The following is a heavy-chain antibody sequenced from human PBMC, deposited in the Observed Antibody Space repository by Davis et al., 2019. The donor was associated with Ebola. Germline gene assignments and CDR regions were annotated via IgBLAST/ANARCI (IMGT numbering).Heavy chain of an antibody. CDR2: ISSSGSTI. CDR1: GFTFSDYY. V-gene: IGHV3-11*04. J-gene: IGHJ4*02. Sequence: GESLKISCAASGFTFSDYYMSWIRQAPGKGLEWVSYISSSGSTIYYADSVKGRFTISRDNAKNSLYLQMNSLRAEDTAVYYCAREPLKIFGVVIDYWGQGTLVTVSS. CDR3: AREPLKIFGVVIDY. D-gene: IGHD3-3*01.